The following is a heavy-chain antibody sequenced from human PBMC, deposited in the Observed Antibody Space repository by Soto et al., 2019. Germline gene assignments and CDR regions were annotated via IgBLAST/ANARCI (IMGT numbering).Heavy chain of an antibody. J-gene: IGHJ1*01. V-gene: IGHV4-59*08. Sequence: QVQLQESGPGLVKPSETLSLTCTVSGGSISSYYWSWIRQPPGKGLEWIGYIYYSGSTNYNPSLKSRVTISVDTSKNQFSLKLSSVTAADTAVYYCARARWYFQHWGQGTLVTVSS. CDR1: GGSISSYY. CDR3: ARARWYFQH. D-gene: IGHD3-3*01. CDR2: IYYSGST.